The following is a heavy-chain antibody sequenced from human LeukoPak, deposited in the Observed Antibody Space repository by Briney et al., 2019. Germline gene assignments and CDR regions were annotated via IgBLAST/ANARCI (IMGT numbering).Heavy chain of an antibody. V-gene: IGHV4-39*01. D-gene: IGHD1-26*01. CDR1: GGSISSSSYY. CDR2: IYYSGST. J-gene: IGHJ4*02. Sequence: SETLSLTCTVPGGSISSSSYYWGWIRQPPGKGLEWIGSIYYSGSTYYNPSLKSRVTISVDTSKNQFSLKLSSVTAADTAVYYCARRSIVGATKGVDYWGQGTLVTVSS. CDR3: ARRSIVGATKGVDY.